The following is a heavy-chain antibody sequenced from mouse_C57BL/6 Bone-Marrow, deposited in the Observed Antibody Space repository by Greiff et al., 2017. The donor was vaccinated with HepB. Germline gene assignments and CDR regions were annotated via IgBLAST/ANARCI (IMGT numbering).Heavy chain of an antibody. Sequence: EVQLVESGAELVKPGASVKLSCTASGFTIKDTYMNWVQQRPEQGLEWIGRIDPANGNTNYAPKFQGKATITADTSSNTAYLQLSSLTSEDTAVYYCARGLGKDYGGQGTTLTVTA. D-gene: IGHD4-1*01. CDR1: GFTIKDTY. J-gene: IGHJ2*01. CDR3: ARGLGKDY. V-gene: IGHV14-3*02. CDR2: IDPANGNT.